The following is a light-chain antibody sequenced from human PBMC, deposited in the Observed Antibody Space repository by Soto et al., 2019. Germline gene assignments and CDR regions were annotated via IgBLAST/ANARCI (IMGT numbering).Light chain of an antibody. CDR2: DVS. V-gene: IGLV2-14*01. CDR1: SSDVGGYNY. CDR3: SSYTISSTPYF. J-gene: IGLJ1*01. Sequence: QSVLTQPASVSGSPGQSITISCTGTSSDVGGYNYVSWYQQHPGKAPKLMIYDVSNRPSGVSNRYSGSKSGNTASLTISGLHAEDEADYYFSSYTISSTPYFFGTGTKVTVL.